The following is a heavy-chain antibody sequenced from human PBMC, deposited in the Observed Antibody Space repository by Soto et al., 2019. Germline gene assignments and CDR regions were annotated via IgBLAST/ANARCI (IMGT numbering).Heavy chain of an antibody. D-gene: IGHD2-2*01. CDR3: ARGPLPLVVVPAAMTGGAFDI. V-gene: IGHV4-31*03. CDR2: IYYSGST. CDR1: GGSISSGGYY. J-gene: IGHJ3*02. Sequence: QVQLQESGPGLVKPSQTLSLTCTVSGGSISSGGYYWSWIRQHPGKGLEWIGYIYYSGSTYYNPSLKSRVTISVDTHKNQFSLKLSSVTAADTAVYYCARGPLPLVVVPAAMTGGAFDIWGQGTMVTVSS.